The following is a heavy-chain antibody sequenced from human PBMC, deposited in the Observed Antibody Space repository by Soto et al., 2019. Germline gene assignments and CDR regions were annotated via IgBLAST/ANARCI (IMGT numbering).Heavy chain of an antibody. J-gene: IGHJ4*02. V-gene: IGHV3-23*01. CDR2: ISGSGGST. Sequence: GGSLRLSCAASGFTFSSYAMSWVRQAPGKGLEWVSAISGSGGSTYYADSVKGRFTISRDNSKNTLYLQMNSLGAEDTAVYYCAKDRTGAITYFDYWGQGTLVTVSS. D-gene: IGHD1-1*01. CDR3: AKDRTGAITYFDY. CDR1: GFTFSSYA.